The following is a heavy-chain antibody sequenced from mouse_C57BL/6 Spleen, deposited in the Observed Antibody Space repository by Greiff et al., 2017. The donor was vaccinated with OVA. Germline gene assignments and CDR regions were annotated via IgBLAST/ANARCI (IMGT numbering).Heavy chain of an antibody. J-gene: IGHJ2*01. V-gene: IGHV1-9*01. CDR3: ASFTPLYGSSLDY. D-gene: IGHD1-1*01. CDR1: GYTFTGYW. CDR2: ILPGSGST. Sequence: QVQLKQSGAELMKPGASVKLSCKATGYTFTGYWIEWVKQRPGHGLEWIGEILPGSGSTNYNEKFKGKATFTADTSSNTAYIQLSSLTTEDSANYYGASFTPLYGSSLDYWGQGTTLTVSS.